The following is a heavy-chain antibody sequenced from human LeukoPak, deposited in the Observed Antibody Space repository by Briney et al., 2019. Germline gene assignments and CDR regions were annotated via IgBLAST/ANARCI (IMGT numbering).Heavy chain of an antibody. CDR1: GFTVSSNY. CDR2: IRYDGSNK. J-gene: IGHJ4*02. CDR3: ANAPHFDY. V-gene: IGHV3-30*02. Sequence: PGGSLRLSCAASGFTVSSNYMSWVRQAPGKGLEWVAFIRYDGSNKYYADSVKGRFTISRDNSKNTLYLQMNSLRAEDTAVYYCANAPHFDYWGQGTLVTVSS.